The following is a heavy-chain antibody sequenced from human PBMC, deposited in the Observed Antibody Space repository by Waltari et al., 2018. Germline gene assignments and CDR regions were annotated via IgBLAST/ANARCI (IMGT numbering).Heavy chain of an antibody. V-gene: IGHV3-21*01. CDR3: TRGRDYEFWRGYQGGGMDV. CDR2: ISSSSNYV. Sequence: EVQLVESGGGLVKPGGSLRLSCAASGFTFSSFLMTWVRKAPGKGLEWVSSISSSSNYVYYADSVKGRFTISRDNAKNSLYLQMNSLRAEDTAVYYCTRGRDYEFWRGYQGGGMDVWGQGTTVTVSS. J-gene: IGHJ6*02. CDR1: GFTFSSFL. D-gene: IGHD3-3*01.